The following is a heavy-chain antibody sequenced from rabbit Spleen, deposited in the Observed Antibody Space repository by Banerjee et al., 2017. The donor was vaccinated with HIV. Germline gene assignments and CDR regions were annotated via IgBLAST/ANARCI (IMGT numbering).Heavy chain of an antibody. CDR3: ARRAGSGSFALAL. V-gene: IGHV1S45*01. J-gene: IGHJ4*01. CDR1: GFSFSGDA. Sequence: QEQLEESGGGLVKPEGSLTLTCTASGFSFSGDAMCWVRQAPGKGLEWIGCIYTDTGGTYYASWAKGRFTFSKTSTTVTLQMTSLTDADTATYFCARRAGSGSFALALWGQGTLVTVS. CDR2: IYTDTGGT. D-gene: IGHD8-1*01.